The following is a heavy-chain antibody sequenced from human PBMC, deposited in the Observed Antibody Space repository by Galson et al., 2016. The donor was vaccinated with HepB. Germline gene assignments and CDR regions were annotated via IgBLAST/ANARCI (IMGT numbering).Heavy chain of an antibody. J-gene: IGHJ4*02. V-gene: IGHV3-7*01. CDR1: GFMFSNYW. D-gene: IGHD4-17*01. Sequence: SLRLSCAASGFMFSNYWMSWVRQTPGKGLEWVANIKKDEGQKYYVGSVKGRFTISRDNAKTSLFLQMNSLRADDTAVYYCARTRFVRGFFTVTTQSHLDYWGQGTLVTVS. CDR3: ARTRFVRGFFTVTTQSHLDY. CDR2: IKKDEGQK.